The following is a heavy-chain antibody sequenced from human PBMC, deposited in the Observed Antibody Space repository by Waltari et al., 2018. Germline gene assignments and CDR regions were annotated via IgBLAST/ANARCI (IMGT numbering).Heavy chain of an antibody. Sequence: QVQLQQWGAGLLKPSETLSLTCAVYGGSFSGYYWSWIRQPPGKGLEWIGEIKHSGSTNYNPSLKRRCTRSVDTSKNQFSLKLSSVTAADTAVYYCARGRGVGATCRFDYWGQGTLVTVSS. V-gene: IGHV4-34*01. J-gene: IGHJ4*02. D-gene: IGHD1-26*01. CDR2: IKHSGST. CDR1: GGSFSGYY. CDR3: ARGRGVGATCRFDY.